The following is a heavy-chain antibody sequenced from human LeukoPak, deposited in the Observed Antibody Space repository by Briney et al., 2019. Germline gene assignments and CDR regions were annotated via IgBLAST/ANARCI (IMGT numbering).Heavy chain of an antibody. V-gene: IGHV3-15*01. D-gene: IGHD4-17*01. CDR2: IKSKTDGGTT. CDR3: TTDLPTVTTRGDGY. Sequence: GGSLRLSCAASGFTFSNAWMSWVRQAPGKGLEWVGRIKSKTDGGTTDYAAPVKGRFTISRDDSKNTLYLQMNSLKTEDTAVYYCTTDLPTVTTRGDGYWGQGTLVTVSS. J-gene: IGHJ4*02. CDR1: GFTFSNAW.